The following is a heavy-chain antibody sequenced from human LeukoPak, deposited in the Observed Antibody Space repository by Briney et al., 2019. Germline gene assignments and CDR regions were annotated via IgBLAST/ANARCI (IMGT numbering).Heavy chain of an antibody. J-gene: IGHJ6*04. V-gene: IGHV5-51*01. CDR2: IYPGDSDT. D-gene: IGHD4-17*01. CDR3: ARHKINGDPTSYYGRAV. Sequence: GESLKISCKGSGYSFTSYWIGWVRQMPGKGLEWMGIIYPGDSDTRYSPSFQGQVTISADKSISTAYLQWSSLKASDTAMYYFARHKINGDPTSYYGRAVGGKGTPVTVSS. CDR1: GYSFTSYW.